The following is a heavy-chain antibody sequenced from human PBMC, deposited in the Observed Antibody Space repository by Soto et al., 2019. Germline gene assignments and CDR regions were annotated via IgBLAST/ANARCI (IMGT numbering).Heavy chain of an antibody. V-gene: IGHV3-30*18. J-gene: IGHJ6*02. D-gene: IGHD7-27*01. CDR3: AKGRGEMNWANYYGLDV. Sequence: QVQLVESGGGVVQPGRSLRLSCAASGFTFPRFGMHWVRQAPGKGLEWVALITYEGSQIYYADAVKGQFTISRDNGDNTLSLQMDNLRTEDTATYFCAKGRGEMNWANYYGLDVWGQGTTVTVSS. CDR1: GFTFPRFG. CDR2: ITYEGSQI.